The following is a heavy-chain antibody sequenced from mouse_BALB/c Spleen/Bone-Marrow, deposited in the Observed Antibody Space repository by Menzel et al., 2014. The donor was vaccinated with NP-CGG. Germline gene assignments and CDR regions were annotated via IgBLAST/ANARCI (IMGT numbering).Heavy chain of an antibody. Sequence: QVQLKESGAELAGPGASVKMSCKASGYTFTSYTMQWIRQRPGQGLEWIGYIIPTSGYTNYNQKFKDKATLTADKSSSTAYMQLSSLTSEDFAVYYCAREARTGAWFAYWGQGTLVTVSA. V-gene: IGHV1-4*01. CDR1: GYTFTSYT. CDR2: IIPTSGYT. J-gene: IGHJ3*01. CDR3: AREARTGAWFAY. D-gene: IGHD4-1*01.